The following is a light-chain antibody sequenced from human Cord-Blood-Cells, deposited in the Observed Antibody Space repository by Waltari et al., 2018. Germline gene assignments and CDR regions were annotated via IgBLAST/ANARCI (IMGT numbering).Light chain of an antibody. Sequence: AIRITQSPSSLSASTGDRVTITCRASQGISSYLAWYQQKPGKAPKLLFYAASTLQSGVPSRFSGSGSGTDFTLTISCLQSEDFATYDCQQYYSDPYTCGQGTKLEIK. CDR3: QQYYSDPYT. J-gene: IGKJ2*01. CDR1: QGISSY. CDR2: AAS. V-gene: IGKV1-8*01.